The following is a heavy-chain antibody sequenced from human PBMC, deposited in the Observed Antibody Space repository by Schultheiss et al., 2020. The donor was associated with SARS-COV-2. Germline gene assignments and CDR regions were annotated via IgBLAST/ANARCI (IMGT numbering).Heavy chain of an antibody. D-gene: IGHD1-26*01. CDR3: TTVGDVWELPYYGMDV. CDR2: IKSKTDGGTT. V-gene: IGHV3-15*01. J-gene: IGHJ6*02. CDR1: GFTFSNAW. Sequence: GESLKISCAASGFTFSNAWMSWVRQAPGKGLEWVGRIKSKTDGGTTDYAAPVKGRFTISRDDSKNTLYLQMNSLKTEDTAVYYCTTVGDVWELPYYGMDVWGQGTTVTVSS.